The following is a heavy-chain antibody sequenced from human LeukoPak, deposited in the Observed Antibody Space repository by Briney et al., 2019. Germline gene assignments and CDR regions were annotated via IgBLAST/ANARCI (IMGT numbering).Heavy chain of an antibody. CDR2: ITGNSDST. CDR3: AKRSCSGTTCYPLDY. V-gene: IGHV3-23*01. CDR1: GLTFSVSG. D-gene: IGHD2-15*01. Sequence: GGSLRLSCVASGLTFSVSGMHWVRQAPGKGLEWVSSITGNSDSTYYTDSVKGRFTISRDNSKNTLYLKMNNLRAEDTAVYYCAKRSCSGTTCYPLDYWGQGTLVTV. J-gene: IGHJ4*02.